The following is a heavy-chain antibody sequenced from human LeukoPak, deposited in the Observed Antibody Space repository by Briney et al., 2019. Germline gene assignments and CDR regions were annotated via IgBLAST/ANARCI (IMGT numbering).Heavy chain of an antibody. D-gene: IGHD3-22*01. CDR1: GGSISISTYY. CDR2: IYYSGST. J-gene: IGHJ5*02. Sequence: SETLSLTCTVSGGSISISTYYWGWIRQPPGKGLEWIGNIYYSGSTYYNPSLKSRVTISVDTSKNQFSLRLSSVTAAGTAVYYCARLGTGYDSSGYSIGWFDPWGQGTLVTVSS. CDR3: ARLGTGYDSSGYSIGWFDP. V-gene: IGHV4-39*01.